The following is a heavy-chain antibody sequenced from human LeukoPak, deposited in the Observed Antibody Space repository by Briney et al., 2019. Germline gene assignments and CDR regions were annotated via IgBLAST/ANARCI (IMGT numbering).Heavy chain of an antibody. J-gene: IGHJ4*02. CDR3: ATGYCTNGVCYFSYFDY. D-gene: IGHD2-8*01. CDR1: GYTLTELS. V-gene: IGHV1-24*01. CDR2: FDPEDGET. Sequence: ASVKVSCKVSGYTLTELSMHWVRQAPRKGLEWTGAFDPEDGETIYAQKFQGRVTMTEDTSTDTAYMELSSLRSEDTAVYYCATGYCTNGVCYFSYFDYWGQGTLVTVSS.